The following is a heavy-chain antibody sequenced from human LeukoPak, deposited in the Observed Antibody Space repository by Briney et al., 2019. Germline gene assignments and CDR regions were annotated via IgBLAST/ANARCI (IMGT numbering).Heavy chain of an antibody. J-gene: IGHJ3*02. Sequence: GGSLRLSCAASGFTFSSYAMSWVRQAPGKGLEWVSTIDSGGTTYYADSVKGRFTISRDSSKNTLYLQMNSLRAEDTAVYYCARKYYYGSGYAFDIWGQGTMVTVSS. CDR1: GFTFSSYA. CDR2: IDSGGTT. D-gene: IGHD3-10*01. V-gene: IGHV3-23*01. CDR3: ARKYYYGSGYAFDI.